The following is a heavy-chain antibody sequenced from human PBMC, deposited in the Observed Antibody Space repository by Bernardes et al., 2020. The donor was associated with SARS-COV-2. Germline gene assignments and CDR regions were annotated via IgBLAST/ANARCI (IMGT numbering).Heavy chain of an antibody. CDR1: GYTLTELS. D-gene: IGHD2-2*02. V-gene: IGHV1-24*01. CDR2: FDPEDGET. CDR3: ATSTPYCSSTRCYITWFDP. Sequence: ASVKVSCKVSGYTLTELSMHWVRQAPGKGLEWMGGFDPEDGETIYAQKFQGRVTMTEDTSTDTAYMELSSLRSEDTAVYYCATSTPYCSSTRCYITWFDPWGQGTLVTVSS. J-gene: IGHJ5*02.